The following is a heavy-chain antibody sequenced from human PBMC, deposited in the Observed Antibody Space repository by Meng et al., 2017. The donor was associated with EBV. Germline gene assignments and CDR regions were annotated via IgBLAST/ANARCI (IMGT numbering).Heavy chain of an antibody. Sequence: QVQFQQSGAEVKKPGSSVKVSCRTSGGTCRSDAVSWVRQAPGQGLEWMGGLIPMSGAPHYAQKFQDRVTIIADESTSTHSMELNNLRFEDTAMYYCASESGRGFTPDYWGQGTLVTVSS. D-gene: IGHD3-10*01. J-gene: IGHJ4*02. CDR1: GGTCRSDA. CDR2: LIPMSGAP. CDR3: ASESGRGFTPDY. V-gene: IGHV1-69*01.